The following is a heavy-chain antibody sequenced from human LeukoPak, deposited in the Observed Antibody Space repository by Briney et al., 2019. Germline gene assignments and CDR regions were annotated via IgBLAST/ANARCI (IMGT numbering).Heavy chain of an antibody. D-gene: IGHD2-15*01. CDR2: ISGSGGGT. V-gene: IGHV3-23*01. Sequence: GGSLRLSCVASGFTFSTYAMTWVRQAPGKGLEWVSGISGSGGGTYYGDSVKGRCTISRDNSKNTLYLQMNSLRVEDTAIYYCAKGDLYCSGGSCYYWFDPWGQGTLVTVSS. J-gene: IGHJ5*02. CDR1: GFTFSTYA. CDR3: AKGDLYCSGGSCYYWFDP.